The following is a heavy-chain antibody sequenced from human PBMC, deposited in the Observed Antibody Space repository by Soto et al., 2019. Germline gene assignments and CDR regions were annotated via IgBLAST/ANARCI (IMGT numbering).Heavy chain of an antibody. D-gene: IGHD2-8*01. CDR2: ISGYNGDT. V-gene: IGHV1-18*01. CDR1: GCTFTRYG. Sequence: QGQLVQSGAEVKKPGASVKVSCKASGCTFTRYGISWVRQAPGQGLEWMGWISGYNGDTKYAQKFQGRVTMTIDTSTTTAFMELRSLRSDDTAVYYCAKNGQPPYYYYGLDVWGQGTTVTVSS. CDR3: AKNGQPPYYYYGLDV. J-gene: IGHJ6*02.